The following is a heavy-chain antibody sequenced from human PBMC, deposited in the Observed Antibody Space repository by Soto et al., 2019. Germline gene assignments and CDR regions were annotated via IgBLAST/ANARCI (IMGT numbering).Heavy chain of an antibody. J-gene: IGHJ6*02. V-gene: IGHV4-59*01. D-gene: IGHD3-10*01. Sequence: SETLSLTCTVSGGSICSYYWSWIRQPPGKGLEWIGYIYYSGSTNYNPSLKSRVTISVDTSKNQFSLKLSSVTAADTAVYYCARRITMVRGVPTYYYYYGMDVWGQGTTVTSP. CDR3: ARRITMVRGVPTYYYYYGMDV. CDR1: GGSICSYY. CDR2: IYYSGST.